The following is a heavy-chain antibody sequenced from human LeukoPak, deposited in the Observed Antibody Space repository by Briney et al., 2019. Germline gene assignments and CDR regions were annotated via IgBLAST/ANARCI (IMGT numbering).Heavy chain of an antibody. CDR3: AKVGLPDALINWIDS. J-gene: IGHJ5*01. D-gene: IGHD2-2*01. V-gene: IGHV3-30*18. Sequence: GGSLRLSCAASGFTFSSYGMSWVRQAPGRGLEWVAGMSKDGATIRYEGSVEGRFTISRDNSKNTVYLQMNSLRAEDTAVYYCAKVGLPDALINWIDSWGQGTLVTVSS. CDR1: GFTFSSYG. CDR2: MSKDGATI.